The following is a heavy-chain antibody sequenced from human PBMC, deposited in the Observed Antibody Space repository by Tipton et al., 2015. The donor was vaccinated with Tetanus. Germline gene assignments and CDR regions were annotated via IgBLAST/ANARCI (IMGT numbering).Heavy chain of an antibody. J-gene: IGHJ5*01. V-gene: IGHV3-48*02. Sequence: SLRLSCEASGFTFSYYAMNWVRQAPGKGLEWVSYISYSSTSIYYADSVKGRFAVSRDNAKNSLYLQMSTLRDDDTDVYYCARRGEARANWFDSWGQGTLVTVSS. CDR1: GFTFSYYA. CDR2: ISYSSTSI. CDR3: ARRGEARANWFDS.